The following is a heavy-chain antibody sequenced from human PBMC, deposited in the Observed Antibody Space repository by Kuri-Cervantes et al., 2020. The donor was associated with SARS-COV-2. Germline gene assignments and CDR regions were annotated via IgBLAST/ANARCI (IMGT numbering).Heavy chain of an antibody. CDR3: AKDHSSGWYSIFFY. Sequence: GESLKISCAASGFTFSSYAMSWVRQAPGKGLEWVSAISGSGGSTYYADSVKGRSTISRDNAKNTLYLQMNSLRAEDTAVYYCAKDHSSGWYSIFFYWGQGTLVTVSS. J-gene: IGHJ4*02. V-gene: IGHV3-23*01. CDR2: ISGSGGST. D-gene: IGHD6-19*01. CDR1: GFTFSSYA.